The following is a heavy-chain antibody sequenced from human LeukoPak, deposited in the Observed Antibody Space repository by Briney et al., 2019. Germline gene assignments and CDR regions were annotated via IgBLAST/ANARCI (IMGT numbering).Heavy chain of an antibody. CDR3: AKVARTEWFDY. Sequence: GGSLRLSCAASGFTFSSYSMNWVRQAPGKGLEWVSSISSSSSYIYYADSVKGRFTISRDNSKNTLYLQMNSLRAEDTAVYYCAKVARTEWFDYWGQGSLVTVSS. CDR1: GFTFSSYS. V-gene: IGHV3-21*01. D-gene: IGHD3-3*01. J-gene: IGHJ4*02. CDR2: ISSSSSYI.